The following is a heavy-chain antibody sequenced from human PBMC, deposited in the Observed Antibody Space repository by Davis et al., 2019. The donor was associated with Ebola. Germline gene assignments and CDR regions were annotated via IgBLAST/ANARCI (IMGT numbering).Heavy chain of an antibody. J-gene: IGHJ2*01. CDR2: ISYDGSNK. D-gene: IGHD5-18*01. CDR3: ARDRGTVMVTNWYFDL. V-gene: IGHV3-30*04. Sequence: GESLKISCAASGFTFSSYAMSWVRQAPGKGLEWVAVISYDGSNKYYADSVKGRFTISRDNAKNSLYLQMNSLRAEDTAVYYCARDRGTVMVTNWYFDLWGRGTLVTVSS. CDR1: GFTFSSYA.